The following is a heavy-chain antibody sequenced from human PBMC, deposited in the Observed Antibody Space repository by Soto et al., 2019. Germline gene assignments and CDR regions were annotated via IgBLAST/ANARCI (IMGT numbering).Heavy chain of an antibody. CDR1: VYTFTSYA. D-gene: IGHD6-19*01. J-gene: IGHJ4*02. CDR2: INAGNGNT. Sequence: AAPVKVSCKASVYTFTSYAMHWLRQATGQRLEWMGWINAGNGNTKYSQKFQGRVTITRDTSASTAYMELSSLRSEDTAVYYCARVTVAGIYPVDYWGQGTLVNVSS. CDR3: ARVTVAGIYPVDY. V-gene: IGHV1-3*01.